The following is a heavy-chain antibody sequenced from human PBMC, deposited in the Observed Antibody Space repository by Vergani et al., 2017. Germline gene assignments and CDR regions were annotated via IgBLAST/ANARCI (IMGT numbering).Heavy chain of an antibody. J-gene: IGHJ4*02. CDR2: IYYSGST. Sequence: QLQLQESGPGLVKPSETLSLTCTVSGGSISSSSYYWGWIRQPPGKGLEWIGSIYYSGSTYYNPSLKSRVTISVDTSKNQFSLKLSSVTAADTAVYYCACYEILTGYYNVGAFDYWGQGTLVTVSS. CDR1: GGSISSSSYY. V-gene: IGHV4-39*01. CDR3: ACYEILTGYYNVGAFDY. D-gene: IGHD3-9*01.